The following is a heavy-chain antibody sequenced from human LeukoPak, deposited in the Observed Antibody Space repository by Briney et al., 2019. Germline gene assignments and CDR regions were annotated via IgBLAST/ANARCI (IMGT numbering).Heavy chain of an antibody. V-gene: IGHV1-69*04. CDR3: ARVLVPVNEAAAGTMGYYYYYGMDV. Sequence: SVKVSCKASGGTFSSYAISWVRQAPGQGLEWMGRIIPMLGIANYAQKFQGRVTITADKSTSTAYMELSSLRSEDTAVYYCARVLVPVNEAAAGTMGYYYYYGMDVWGQGTTVTVSS. CDR2: IIPMLGIA. D-gene: IGHD6-13*01. J-gene: IGHJ6*02. CDR1: GGTFSSYA.